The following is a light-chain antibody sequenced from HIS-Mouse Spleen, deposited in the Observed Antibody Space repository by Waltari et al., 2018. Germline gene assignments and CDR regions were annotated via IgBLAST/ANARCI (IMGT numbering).Light chain of an antibody. CDR1: SRDVGSYNL. CDR3: CSYAGSSTWV. J-gene: IGLJ3*02. CDR2: EGS. V-gene: IGLV2-23*01. Sequence: QSALTQPASVSGSPGPSITIPCPATSRDVGSYNLVPWYQQHPGKAPKLMIYEGSKRPSGVSNRFSGSKSGNTASLTISGLQAEDEADYYCCSYAGSSTWVFGGGTKLTVL.